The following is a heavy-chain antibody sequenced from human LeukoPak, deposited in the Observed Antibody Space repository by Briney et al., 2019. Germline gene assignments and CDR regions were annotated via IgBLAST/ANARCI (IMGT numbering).Heavy chain of an antibody. CDR2: ISSGGSSL. CDR3: AREADNGDYPMNS. CDR1: GFTITNSW. V-gene: IGHV3-74*01. J-gene: IGHJ5*01. Sequence: PGGSLRLSCAASGFTITNSWMHWVRQAPGKGLVWVSRISSGGSSLDYADSVKGRFTISRDIAKNTLYLQMSSLIPEDTAVYYCAREADNGDYPMNSWGHGTLVSVSS. D-gene: IGHD4-17*01.